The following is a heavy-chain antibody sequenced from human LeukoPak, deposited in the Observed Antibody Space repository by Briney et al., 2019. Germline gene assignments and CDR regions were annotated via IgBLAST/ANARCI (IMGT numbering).Heavy chain of an antibody. V-gene: IGHV1-46*01. CDR3: ARDRYNYDSSGSRWFDP. Sequence: ASVKVSCKASGYTFTSYYMHWVRQAPGQGLEWMGIINPSGGSTSYAQKFQGRVTMTRDTSTSTVYMELSSLRSEDTAVYYCARDRYNYDSSGSRWFDPWGQGTLVTVSS. J-gene: IGHJ5*02. CDR1: GYTFTSYY. CDR2: INPSGGST. D-gene: IGHD3-22*01.